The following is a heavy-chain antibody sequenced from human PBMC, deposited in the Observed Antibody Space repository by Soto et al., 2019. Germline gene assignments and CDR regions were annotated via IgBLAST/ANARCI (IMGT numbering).Heavy chain of an antibody. CDR1: GFTVSSKY. V-gene: IGHV3-66*01. CDR3: ARDSLPGTRTWADH. J-gene: IGHJ4*02. D-gene: IGHD1-26*01. CDR2: IYMRGST. Sequence: EVQLVESGGGVVQPGESLRLSCAASGFTVSSKYMSWVRQAPGKGLEWVSIIYMRGSTFYADSVKGRFTISRDTSKNTLYLQMDHLTVQDTAMYYCARDSLPGTRTWADHWSQGTLVTVSS.